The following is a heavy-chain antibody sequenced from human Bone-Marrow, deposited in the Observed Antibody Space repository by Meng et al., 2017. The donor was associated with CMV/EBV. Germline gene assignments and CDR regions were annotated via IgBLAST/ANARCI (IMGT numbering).Heavy chain of an antibody. J-gene: IGHJ6*02. Sequence: GGSLRLSCAASGFTFSDYYMGWIRQAPGKGLEWVSGINWNGGSTGYADSVKGRFTISRDNAKNSLYLQMNSLRAEDTALYYCARVGGVPYISGYFYYYGMDVWGQGTTVTVSS. CDR2: INWNGGST. D-gene: IGHD3-3*01. CDR3: ARVGGVPYISGYFYYYGMDV. V-gene: IGHV3-20*04. CDR1: GFTFSDYY.